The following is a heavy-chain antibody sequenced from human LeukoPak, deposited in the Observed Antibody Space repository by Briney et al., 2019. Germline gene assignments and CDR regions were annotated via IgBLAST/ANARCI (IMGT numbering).Heavy chain of an antibody. CDR2: INPHSGDT. D-gene: IGHD5-12*01. V-gene: IGHV1-2*02. J-gene: IGHJ4*02. Sequence: EASVKVSCKASRYTFTGYYMHWVRQAPGQGLEWMGWINPHSGDTNYAQKFQGRVTMTRDTSTSTAYMEVSRLRSDDAAVYYCAKDMRSRGYSGYDCFDYWGQGTLVTVSS. CDR1: RYTFTGYY. CDR3: AKDMRSRGYSGYDCFDY.